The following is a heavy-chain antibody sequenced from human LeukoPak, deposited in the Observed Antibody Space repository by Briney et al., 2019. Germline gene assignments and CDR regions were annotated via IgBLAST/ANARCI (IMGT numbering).Heavy chain of an antibody. D-gene: IGHD6-19*01. CDR3: ARDRVGTIAVAGYFDY. Sequence: GGSLRLSCAASGFTFSAYWMNWVRQAPGKGLEWVANVNQDGSEKYYVDFVKGRFTISRDNAKNSLYLQMNSLRAEDTAVYYCARDRVGTIAVAGYFDYWGQGTLVTVSS. CDR1: GFTFSAYW. J-gene: IGHJ4*02. V-gene: IGHV3-7*01. CDR2: VNQDGSEK.